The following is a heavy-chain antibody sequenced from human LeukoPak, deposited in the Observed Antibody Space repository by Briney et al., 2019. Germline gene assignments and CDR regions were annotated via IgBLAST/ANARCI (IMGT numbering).Heavy chain of an antibody. V-gene: IGHV3-21*01. CDR2: ISSSSSYI. D-gene: IGHD3-22*01. CDR3: ARDRARTYYYDSSGYYVGSAFDI. CDR1: GFTFSSYS. Sequence: PGGSLRLSCAASGFTFSSYSMNWVRQAPGKGLEWVSSISSSSSYIYYAASVKGRFTISRDNAKNSLYLQMNSLRAEDTAVYYCARDRARTYYYDSSGYYVGSAFDIWGQGTMVTVSS. J-gene: IGHJ3*02.